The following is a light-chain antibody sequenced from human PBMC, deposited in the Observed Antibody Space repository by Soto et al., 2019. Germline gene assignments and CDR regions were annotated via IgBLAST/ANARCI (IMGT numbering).Light chain of an antibody. CDR2: DAS. J-gene: IGKJ1*01. Sequence: ASQLPQSPCSLSGSVGDQVTITCRASQGISSAVAWYQQKPGKPPKLLMYDASSLESGVPPRFSGSGSGRDFTLTISILRPEDVAPYFCQQIYSFPPWTFGQGTNVDIK. CDR3: QQIYSFPPWT. V-gene: IGKV1-13*02. CDR1: QGISSA.